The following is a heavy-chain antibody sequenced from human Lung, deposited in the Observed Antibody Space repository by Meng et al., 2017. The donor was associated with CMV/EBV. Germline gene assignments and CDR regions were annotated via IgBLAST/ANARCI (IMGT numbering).Heavy chain of an antibody. J-gene: IGHJ6*02. V-gene: IGHV1-2*02. Sequence: AXVXVSXXASGYTFTGYYMHWVRQAPGQGLEWMGWINPNSGGTNYAQKFQGRVTMTRDTSISTAYMELSRLRSDDTAVYYCARNGYCSSTSCYRYGMDVWGQGTTVXVSS. CDR2: INPNSGGT. D-gene: IGHD2-2*01. CDR3: ARNGYCSSTSCYRYGMDV. CDR1: GYTFTGYY.